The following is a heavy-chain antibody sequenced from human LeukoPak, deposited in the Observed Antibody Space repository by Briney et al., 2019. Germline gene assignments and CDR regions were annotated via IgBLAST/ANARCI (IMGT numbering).Heavy chain of an antibody. CDR3: ARSYDNSGYQARGFDY. J-gene: IGHJ4*02. Sequence: KTSETLSLTCTVSGGSISSGSYHWNWIRQPAGKALEWIGRVHSGGSDYNPSLKSRVTISEDTPKNQFALKLSSVTAADTAVYYCARSYDNSGYQARGFDYWGQGILVTVSS. CDR1: GGSISSGSYH. V-gene: IGHV4-61*02. D-gene: IGHD3-22*01. CDR2: VHSGGS.